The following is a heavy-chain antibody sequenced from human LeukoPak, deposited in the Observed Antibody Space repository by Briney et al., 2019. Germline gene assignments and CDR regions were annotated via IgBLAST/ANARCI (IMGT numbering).Heavy chain of an antibody. Sequence: GGSLRLSCVVSGFIFRDYAMSWVRQAPGEGLEWVAGISDNGGGPYYADSLKGRFTISRDNSKSILYLQMNSLRAEDTAVYYCAKEIGRLGVPLYDYWGRGTLVTASS. J-gene: IGHJ4*02. V-gene: IGHV3-23*01. CDR1: GFIFRDYA. D-gene: IGHD3/OR15-3a*01. CDR2: ISDNGGGP. CDR3: AKEIGRLGVPLYDY.